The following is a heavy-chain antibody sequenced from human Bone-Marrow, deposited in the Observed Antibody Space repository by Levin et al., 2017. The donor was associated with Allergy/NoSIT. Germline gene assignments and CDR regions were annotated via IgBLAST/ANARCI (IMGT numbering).Heavy chain of an antibody. V-gene: IGHV3-30*04. J-gene: IGHJ4*02. Sequence: GGSLRLSCAASGFTFSSYAMHWVRQAPGKGLEWVAVISYDGSNKYYADSVKGRFTISRDNSKNTLYLQMNSLRAEDTAVYYCARDSIPLGTVVTPPGYWGQGTLVTVSS. CDR2: ISYDGSNK. CDR1: GFTFSSYA. CDR3: ARDSIPLGTVVTPPGY. D-gene: IGHD4-23*01.